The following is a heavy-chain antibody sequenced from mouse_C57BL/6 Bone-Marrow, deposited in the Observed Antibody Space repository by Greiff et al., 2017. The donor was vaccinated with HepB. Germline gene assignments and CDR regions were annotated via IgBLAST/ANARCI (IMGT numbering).Heavy chain of an antibody. CDR2: IDPSDSYT. J-gene: IGHJ4*01. V-gene: IGHV1-69*01. D-gene: IGHD2-10*01. CDR3: ARSRAYLGDY. Sequence: VQLQQPGAELVMPGASVKLSCKASGYTFTSYWMHWVKQRPGQGLEWIGEIDPSDSYTNYNQKFKGKSTLTVDKSSSTAYMQLSSLTSEDSAVYYCARSRAYLGDYWGQGTSVTVSS. CDR1: GYTFTSYW.